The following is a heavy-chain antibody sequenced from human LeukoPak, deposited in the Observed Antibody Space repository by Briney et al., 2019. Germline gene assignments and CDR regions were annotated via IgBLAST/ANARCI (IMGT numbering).Heavy chain of an antibody. CDR1: GGSISSYY. CDR3: ARDADSSGYYFSI. CDR2: IYTSVST. J-gene: IGHJ4*02. D-gene: IGHD3-22*01. V-gene: IGHV4-4*07. Sequence: SETLSLTCTVSGGSISSYYWSWIRQPAGKGLEWIGRIYTSVSTNYNPSLKSRVTMSVDTSKNQFSLKLSSVTAADTAVYYYARDADSSGYYFSIWGQGTLVTVSS.